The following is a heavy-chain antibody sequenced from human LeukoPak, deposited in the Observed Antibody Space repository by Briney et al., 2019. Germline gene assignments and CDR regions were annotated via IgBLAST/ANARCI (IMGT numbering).Heavy chain of an antibody. CDR2: IRSQAYGGTI. Sequence: GGSLRLSCTGSGFTFGHYALAWVRQAPGKGLEWLCFIRSQAYGGTIEYAASVKGRFSISRDNSKSIADLQINSLKTEDTAVYYCARGGDFGVPAPLGIDAFDIWGQGTMVTVSS. CDR3: ARGGDFGVPAPLGIDAFDI. CDR1: GFTFGHYA. V-gene: IGHV3-49*04. J-gene: IGHJ3*02. D-gene: IGHD2-2*01.